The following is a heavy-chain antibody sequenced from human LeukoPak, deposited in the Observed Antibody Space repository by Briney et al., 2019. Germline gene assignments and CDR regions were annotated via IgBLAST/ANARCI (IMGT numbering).Heavy chain of an antibody. V-gene: IGHV4-39*06. CDR3: ARHGHNDILTGYQLIYFDY. CDR1: GGSISNNYYY. CDR2: VSYGGNT. D-gene: IGHD3-9*01. Sequence: PSETLSLICTVSGGSISNNYYYWGWIRQPPGGGLEYIGTVSYGGNTYYNPSLKSRVIISLDTSQNQVTLNMTSLTAADTAVYYCARHGHNDILTGYQLIYFDYWGQGTLVTVSS. J-gene: IGHJ4*02.